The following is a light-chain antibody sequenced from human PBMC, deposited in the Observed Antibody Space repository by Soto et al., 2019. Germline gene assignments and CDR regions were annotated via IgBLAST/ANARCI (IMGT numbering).Light chain of an antibody. Sequence: EIVLTQSPATLSLSPGDRATLSCRASQTVSSYLAWYQQKPGQAPRLLIYDSSSRATGIPARFSGSGSGTDFTLTINSLEPEDFAVYYCQQRSDWPFTFGGGTKVEIK. V-gene: IGKV3-11*01. J-gene: IGKJ4*01. CDR3: QQRSDWPFT. CDR1: QTVSSY. CDR2: DSS.